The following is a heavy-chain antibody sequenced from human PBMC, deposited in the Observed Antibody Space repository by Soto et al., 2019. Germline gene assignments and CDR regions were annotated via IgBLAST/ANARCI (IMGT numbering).Heavy chain of an antibody. D-gene: IGHD5-12*01. Sequence: QVQLVQSGDEVKKPGASVKVSCKASGYIFVNYGIAWVRQAPGQGLEWMGWISPYTGNTHSASKVQGRLTMTTDTSTSTAYMDLGSLTSDDTAVYYCVMVDNVTPTPQDVRGQGTTVTVSS. J-gene: IGHJ6*02. V-gene: IGHV1-18*01. CDR3: VMVDNVTPTPQDV. CDR1: GYIFVNYG. CDR2: ISPYTGNT.